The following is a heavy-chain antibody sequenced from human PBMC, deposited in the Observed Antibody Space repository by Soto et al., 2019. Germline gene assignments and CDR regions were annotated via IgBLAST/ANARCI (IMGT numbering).Heavy chain of an antibody. Sequence: GXSLRLSCAASGFTVSSYYISWARQAPGKGLEWVSVIYSGNTGTTYYAGSVKGRFTISRDISKNTVYLQMKRLRAEDTAVYYCARDGSSRPTEYWGQGTLVTVSS. J-gene: IGHJ4*02. CDR3: ARDGSSRPTEY. D-gene: IGHD3-10*01. V-gene: IGHV3-66*01. CDR1: GFTVSSYY. CDR2: IYSGNTGTT.